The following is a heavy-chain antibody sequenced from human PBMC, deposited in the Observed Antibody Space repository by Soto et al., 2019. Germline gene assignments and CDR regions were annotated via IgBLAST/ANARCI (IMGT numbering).Heavy chain of an antibody. J-gene: IGHJ4*02. D-gene: IGHD3-16*01. CDR3: AKDLKSYTGRFYLDF. V-gene: IGHV3-23*01. CDR2: IRKNGGST. CDR1: GFTFSNYA. Sequence: EVQLLEAGGGLVQPGGSLRLSCAASGFTFSNYAMTWVRQAPGKGLEWVSLIRKNGGSTYYADSVKGRFTVSRDDSKNMLYLQMDSLRAEDTAVYYCAKDLKSYTGRFYLDFWGQGTLVTVSS.